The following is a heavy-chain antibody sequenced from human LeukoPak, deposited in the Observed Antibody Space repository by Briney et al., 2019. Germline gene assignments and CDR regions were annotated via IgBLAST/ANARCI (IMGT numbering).Heavy chain of an antibody. V-gene: IGHV3-43*02. CDR1: GFTFDDYA. Sequence: GGSLRLSCTASGFTFDDYAMHWVRQAPGRGLEWVSLISGDSDNIYYADSVRGRFTISRDNRKNSLHLQMNSLRTEDTALYYCAKDRFITRRRGLSFDMWGQGTMVTVSS. D-gene: IGHD3-10*01. CDR3: AKDRFITRRRGLSFDM. J-gene: IGHJ3*02. CDR2: ISGDSDNI.